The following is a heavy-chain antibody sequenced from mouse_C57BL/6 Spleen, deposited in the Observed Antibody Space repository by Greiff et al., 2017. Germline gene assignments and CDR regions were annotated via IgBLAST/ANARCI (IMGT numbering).Heavy chain of an antibody. CDR3: ARREDSWFAY. Sequence: VKLQQPGAELVKPGASVKMSCKASGYTFTSYWITWVKLRPGQGLEWIGDIYPGSGSTNYNEKFKSKATLTVDTSSSTAYMQLSSLTSEDSAVYYCARREDSWFAYWGQGTLVTVSA. CDR2: IYPGSGST. J-gene: IGHJ3*01. CDR1: GYTFTSYW. V-gene: IGHV1-55*01.